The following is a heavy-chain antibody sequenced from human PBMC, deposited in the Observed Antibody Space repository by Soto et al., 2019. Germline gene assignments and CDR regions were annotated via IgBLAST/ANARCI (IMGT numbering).Heavy chain of an antibody. J-gene: IGHJ4*02. D-gene: IGHD6-13*01. CDR3: ARGHSSSGYYFDY. V-gene: IGHV4-34*01. Sequence: QVQLQQWGAGLLKPSETLSLTCAVCGGSFSGYYWSWIRQPPGKGLEWIGEINHSGSTNYNPSLKSRVTISVDTSKNQFSLKLSSVTAADTAVYYCARGHSSSGYYFDYWGQGTLVTVSS. CDR2: INHSGST. CDR1: GGSFSGYY.